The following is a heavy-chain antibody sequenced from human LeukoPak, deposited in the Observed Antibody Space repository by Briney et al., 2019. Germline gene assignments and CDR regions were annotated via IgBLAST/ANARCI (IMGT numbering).Heavy chain of an antibody. V-gene: IGHV3-30*18. CDR1: GFTFSSYG. Sequence: GGSLRLSCAASGFTFSSYGMHWVRQAPGKGLEWVAVISYDGSNKYYADSVKGRFTISRDNSKNTLYLQMNSLRAEDTAVYYCAKDGYCSGGSCYSDPADYWGQGTLVTVSS. D-gene: IGHD2-15*01. J-gene: IGHJ4*02. CDR3: AKDGYCSGGSCYSDPADY. CDR2: ISYDGSNK.